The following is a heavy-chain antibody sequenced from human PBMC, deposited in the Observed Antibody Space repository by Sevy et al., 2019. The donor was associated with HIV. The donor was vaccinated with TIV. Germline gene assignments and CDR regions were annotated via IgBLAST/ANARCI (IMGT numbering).Heavy chain of an antibody. CDR3: AKDCLPDITATGNNWFDS. V-gene: IGHV3-30*18. CDR1: GFIFRDYG. D-gene: IGHD6-13*01. Sequence: GGSLRLSCVASGFIFRDYGMHWVRQAPGKGLEWVAVISYGANHRYYADSARDRFTISRDNSKNTLFLPMNSLTIEDTAVYYCAKDCLPDITATGNNWFDSWGQGSLVTVSS. CDR2: ISYGANHR. J-gene: IGHJ5*01.